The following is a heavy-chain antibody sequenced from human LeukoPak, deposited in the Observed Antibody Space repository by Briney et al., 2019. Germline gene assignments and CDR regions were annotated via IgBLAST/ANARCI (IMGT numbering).Heavy chain of an antibody. CDR3: ARASRFLESLPF. Sequence: ASVKVSCKASGYTFTSYYMHWVRQAPGQGLEWMGIINPSGGSTSYAQKFQGRVTMTRDTSTSTAYMELRSLRSDDTAVYYCARASRFLESLPFWGQGTLVTVSS. D-gene: IGHD3-3*01. J-gene: IGHJ4*02. V-gene: IGHV1-46*01. CDR1: GYTFTSYY. CDR2: INPSGGST.